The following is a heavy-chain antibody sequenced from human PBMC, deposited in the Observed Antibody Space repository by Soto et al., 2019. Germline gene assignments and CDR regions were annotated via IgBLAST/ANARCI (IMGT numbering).Heavy chain of an antibody. CDR3: ARNSIAARPSEFDY. CDR2: IYSGGST. V-gene: IGHV3-53*04. D-gene: IGHD6-6*01. J-gene: IGHJ4*02. CDR1: GFTVSSNY. Sequence: EVQLVESGGGLVQPGGSLRLSCAASGFTVSSNYMSWVRQAPGKGLEWVSVIYSGGSTYYADSVKGRFTISRHNSKNTLYLQMNSLRAEDTAVYYCARNSIAARPSEFDYWGQGTLVTVSS.